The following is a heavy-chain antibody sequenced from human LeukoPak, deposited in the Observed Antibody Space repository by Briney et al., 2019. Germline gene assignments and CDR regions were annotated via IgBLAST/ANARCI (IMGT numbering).Heavy chain of an antibody. D-gene: IGHD4-17*01. V-gene: IGHV1-8*02. Sequence: ASVKVSCKASGYTFTSYDINWVRQATGQGLEWMGWMNPNSGNTGYVQRFQGRVTMTRNTSISTAYMELSSLRSEDTAVYYCARARPTVTTFSSWGQGTLVTVSS. CDR3: ARARPTVTTFSS. CDR1: GYTFTSYD. J-gene: IGHJ5*02. CDR2: MNPNSGNT.